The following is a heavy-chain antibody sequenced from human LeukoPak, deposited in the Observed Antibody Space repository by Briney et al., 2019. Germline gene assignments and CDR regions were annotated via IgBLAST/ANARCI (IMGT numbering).Heavy chain of an antibody. CDR2: IYYSGNT. CDR1: GGSISSYY. J-gene: IGHJ3*02. D-gene: IGHD1-26*01. CDR3: ARRSVSLGAFDI. V-gene: IGHV4-39*01. Sequence: SETLSLTCTVSGGSISSYYWGWIRQAPGKGQEWIGSIYYSGNTYYGSSLKSRVSISVDTSKNQFSLKVRSVTATDTAVYYCARRSVSLGAFDIWGQGTMVTVSS.